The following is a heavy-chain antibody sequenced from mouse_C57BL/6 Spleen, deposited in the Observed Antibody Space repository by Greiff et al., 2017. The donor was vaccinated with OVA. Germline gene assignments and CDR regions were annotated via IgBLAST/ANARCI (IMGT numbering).Heavy chain of an antibody. J-gene: IGHJ4*01. D-gene: IGHD1-1*01. CDR2: IWSGGST. Sequence: QVQLQQSGPGLVQPSQSLSITCTVSGFSLTSYGVHWVRQSPGKGLEWLGVIWSGGSTDYNAAFISRLSISKDNSKSQVFFKMNRLQADDTAIYYCARLIYYYGSSYENYAMDYWGQGTSVTVSS. CDR1: GFSLTSYG. V-gene: IGHV2-2*01. CDR3: ARLIYYYGSSYENYAMDY.